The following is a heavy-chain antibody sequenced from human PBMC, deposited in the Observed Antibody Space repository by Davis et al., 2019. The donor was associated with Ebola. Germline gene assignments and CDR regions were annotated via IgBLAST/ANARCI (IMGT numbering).Heavy chain of an antibody. CDR2: ISDSGDST. J-gene: IGHJ6*04. CDR3: ASGFSGYDHIYNFGMDV. V-gene: IGHV3-23*01. CDR1: GFTFSTSA. D-gene: IGHD5-12*01. Sequence: GESLKISCSASGFTFSTSAMSWVRQAPGKGLEWVSSISDSGDSTYYADSVKGRLTISRNNAKNSMYLQMNSLRAEDTAVYYCASGFSGYDHIYNFGMDVWGKGTTVTVSS.